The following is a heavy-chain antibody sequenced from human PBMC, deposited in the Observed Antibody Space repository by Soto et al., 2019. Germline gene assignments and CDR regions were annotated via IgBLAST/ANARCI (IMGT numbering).Heavy chain of an antibody. Sequence: GGSLRLSCSASGFTFSSYAMHWVRQAPGKGLEYVSAISSNGGSTYYADSVKGRFTISRDNSKNTLYLQMSSLRAEDTALYYCARSRSGAVADSFDFWGQGTLVTVSS. CDR1: GFTFSSYA. V-gene: IGHV3-64D*06. CDR3: ARSRSGAVADSFDF. J-gene: IGHJ4*02. D-gene: IGHD3-10*01. CDR2: ISSNGGST.